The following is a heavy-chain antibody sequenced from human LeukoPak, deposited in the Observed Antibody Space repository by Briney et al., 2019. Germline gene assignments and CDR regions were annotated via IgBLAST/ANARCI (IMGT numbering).Heavy chain of an antibody. CDR1: GYTFTGYY. CDR3: AREWGSVVAALFEDY. Sequence: ASVKVSCKASGYTFTGYYMHWVRQAPGQGLEWMGWINPNSGGTNYAQKFQGWVTMTRDTSISTAYMELSRLRSDDTAVYYCAREWGSVVAALFEDYWGQGTLVTVSS. CDR2: INPNSGGT. J-gene: IGHJ4*02. V-gene: IGHV1-2*04. D-gene: IGHD2-15*01.